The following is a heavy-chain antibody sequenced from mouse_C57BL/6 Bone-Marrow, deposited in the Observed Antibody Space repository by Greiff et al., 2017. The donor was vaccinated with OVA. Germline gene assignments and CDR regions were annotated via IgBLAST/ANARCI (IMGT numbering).Heavy chain of an antibody. CDR2: IDPENGDT. Sequence: VQLKESGAELVRPGASVKLSCTASGFNIKDDYMHWVKQRPEQGLEWIGWIDPENGDTEYASKFQGKATITADTSSNTAYLQLSSLTSEDTAVYYCTAHYYGSSYWFAYWGQGTLVTVSA. CDR3: TAHYYGSSYWFAY. D-gene: IGHD1-1*01. CDR1: GFNIKDDY. J-gene: IGHJ3*01. V-gene: IGHV14-4*01.